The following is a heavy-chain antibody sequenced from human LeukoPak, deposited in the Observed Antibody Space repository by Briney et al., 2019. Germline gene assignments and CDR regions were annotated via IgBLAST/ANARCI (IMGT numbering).Heavy chain of an antibody. D-gene: IGHD3-10*01. Sequence: PGGSLRLSCAASGFTFSSYGIHWVRQAPGRGLEWVALISYDGSNKYYADSVKGRFTISRDNSKNTLYLQMNSLRAEDTAVYYCARDPTYYYGSGSYENYYYYGMDVWGQGTTVTVSS. CDR1: GFTFSSYG. CDR3: ARDPTYYYGSGSYENYYYYGMDV. J-gene: IGHJ6*02. V-gene: IGHV3-30*03. CDR2: ISYDGSNK.